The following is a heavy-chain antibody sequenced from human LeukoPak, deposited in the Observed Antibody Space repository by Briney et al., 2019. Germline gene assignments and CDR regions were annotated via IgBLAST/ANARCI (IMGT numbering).Heavy chain of an antibody. CDR1: GGSFSGYY. CDR2: INHSGST. J-gene: IGHJ5*02. V-gene: IGHV4-34*01. D-gene: IGHD6-13*01. Sequence: SETLSLTCAVYGGSFSGYYWSWIRQPPGKGLEWIGEINHSGSTNYNPSLKSRVTISVDTSKNQFSLKLSSVTAADTAVYYCARVPTAAGNPYWFDPWGQGTLVTVSS. CDR3: ARVPTAAGNPYWFDP.